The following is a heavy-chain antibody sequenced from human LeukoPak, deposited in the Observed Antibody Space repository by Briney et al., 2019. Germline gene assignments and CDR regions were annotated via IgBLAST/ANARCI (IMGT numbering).Heavy chain of an antibody. CDR2: IYYSGST. J-gene: IGHJ3*02. CDR3: AREGGYCSGGSCYSDAFDI. CDR1: GGSISSGDYY. V-gene: IGHV4-30-4*01. Sequence: SQTLSLTCTVSGGSISSGDYYWSWIRQPPGKGLEWIGYIYYSGSTYYNPSLKSRVTISVDTSKNQFSLNLSSVTAADTAVYYCAREGGYCSGGSCYSDAFDIWGQGTMVTVSS. D-gene: IGHD2-15*01.